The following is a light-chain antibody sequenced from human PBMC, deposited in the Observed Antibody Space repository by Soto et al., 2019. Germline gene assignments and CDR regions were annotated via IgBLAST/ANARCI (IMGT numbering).Light chain of an antibody. CDR3: QHYNSYSEA. V-gene: IGKV1-5*03. CDR1: QGIRND. CDR2: KAS. J-gene: IGKJ1*01. Sequence: DIQMTQSPSSLSASVGDIVTITCRSSQGIRNDLGCYQQRPGTDPTLLIYKASNLKSAVPSRFSGSGSGTEFTLTISSLQPDDFATYYCQHYNSYSEAFGQGTKVDI.